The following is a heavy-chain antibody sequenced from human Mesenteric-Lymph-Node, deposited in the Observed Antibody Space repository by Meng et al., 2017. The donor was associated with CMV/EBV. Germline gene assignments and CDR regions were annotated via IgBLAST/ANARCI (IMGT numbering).Heavy chain of an antibody. CDR1: GYTFTSYD. CDR2: MNPNSGNT. V-gene: IGHV1-8*01. Sequence: ASVKVSCKASGYTFTSYDINWVRQATGQGLEWMGWMNPNSGNTGYAQKFQGRLSITTDDSTTTAYMELSSLRSEDTAMYYCARDKAVLEVPEDIVVVFYAMDVWGQGTTVTVSS. J-gene: IGHJ6*02. CDR3: ARDKAVLEVPEDIVVVFYAMDV. D-gene: IGHD2-2*01.